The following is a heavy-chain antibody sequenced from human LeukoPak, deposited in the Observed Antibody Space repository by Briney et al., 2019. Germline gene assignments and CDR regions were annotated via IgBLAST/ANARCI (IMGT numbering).Heavy chain of an antibody. V-gene: IGHV4-39*07. J-gene: IGHJ6*03. CDR3: ARAPERWYSYGSYTYHYMDV. CDR2: IYSSGST. D-gene: IGHD3-10*01. Sequence: PSETLSLTCSVSGASISSGSNYWGWIRQPPGKTLEWIGSIYSSGSTYYNPSLKSRVIIIIDTPKNHFSLTLSSVTAADTAIYYCARAPERWYSYGSYTYHYMDVWGRGTTVTVSS. CDR1: GASISSGSNY.